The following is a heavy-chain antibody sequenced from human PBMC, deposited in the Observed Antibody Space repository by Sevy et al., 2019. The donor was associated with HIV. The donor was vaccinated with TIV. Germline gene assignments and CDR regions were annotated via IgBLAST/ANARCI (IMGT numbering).Heavy chain of an antibody. CDR1: GGSFSGYY. J-gene: IGHJ5*02. CDR2: INHSGCT. Sequence: SETLSLTCAVYGGSFSGYYWNWIRQPPGKGLEWIGEINHSGCTNYNPSLKSRVTISVDTSKNQFSLKLSSVTAADTAVYYYARAPPIVVVPAAPSWFDPWGQGTLVTVSS. CDR3: ARAPPIVVVPAAPSWFDP. V-gene: IGHV4-34*01. D-gene: IGHD2-2*01.